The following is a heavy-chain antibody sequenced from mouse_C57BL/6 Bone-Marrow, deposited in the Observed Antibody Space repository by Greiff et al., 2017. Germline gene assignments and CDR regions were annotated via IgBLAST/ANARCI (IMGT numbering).Heavy chain of an antibody. V-gene: IGHV1-69*01. CDR2: IDPSDSYP. CDR1: GYTFTSYW. Sequence: QVQLQQPGAELVMPGASVKLSCKASGYTFTSYWMHWVKQRPGQGLEWIGEIDPSDSYPNYNQKFTGKSTLTVDKSSSTAYMQLSSLTSEDSAVYYCARKGIYDYDGGFAYWGQGTLVTVSA. D-gene: IGHD2-4*01. CDR3: ARKGIYDYDGGFAY. J-gene: IGHJ3*01.